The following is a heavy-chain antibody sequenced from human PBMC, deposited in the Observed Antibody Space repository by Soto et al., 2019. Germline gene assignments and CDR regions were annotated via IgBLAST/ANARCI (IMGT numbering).Heavy chain of an antibody. V-gene: IGHV3-49*03. Sequence: PGGSLRLSCTASGFTFGDYAMSWFRQAPGKGLEWVGFIRSKAYGGTTEYAASVIGRFTISRDDSKSIAYLQMNSLKTEDTAVYYCTREYYYGSGSSLRFDPWGQGTLVTVSS. CDR2: IRSKAYGGTT. J-gene: IGHJ5*02. CDR1: GFTFGDYA. CDR3: TREYYYGSGSSLRFDP. D-gene: IGHD3-10*01.